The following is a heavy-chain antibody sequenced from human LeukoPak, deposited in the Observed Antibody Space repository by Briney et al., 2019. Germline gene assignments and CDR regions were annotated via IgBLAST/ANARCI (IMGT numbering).Heavy chain of an antibody. CDR3: ASILEQLGGNLKYFFDY. Sequence: PSETLSLTCTVSVGSISSTNYYWVWMRQPPGQGLEWIGHMYYSGSTYDNPSFKSRVTISVDTSKHEFSLELTSVTAADTAVYYCASILEQLGGNLKYFFDYWGQGTLVTVSS. J-gene: IGHJ4*02. CDR1: VGSISSTNYY. D-gene: IGHD6-6*01. V-gene: IGHV4-39*07. CDR2: MYYSGST.